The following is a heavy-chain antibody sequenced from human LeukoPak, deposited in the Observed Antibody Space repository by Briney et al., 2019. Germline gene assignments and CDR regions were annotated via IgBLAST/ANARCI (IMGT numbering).Heavy chain of an antibody. CDR1: GFSFSSYG. D-gene: IGHD4-23*01. CDR3: AKGHFIGNSEFLDN. Sequence: GRSLSLSCTASGFSFSSYGMYWVRQAPGKGLEWVALIYNDGGLPNYLDSVRGRFTISRDNSKNTLYLQMNSLRVEDTAVYYCAKGHFIGNSEFLDNWGQGTLVSVSP. V-gene: IGHV3-33*06. J-gene: IGHJ4*02. CDR2: IYNDGGLP.